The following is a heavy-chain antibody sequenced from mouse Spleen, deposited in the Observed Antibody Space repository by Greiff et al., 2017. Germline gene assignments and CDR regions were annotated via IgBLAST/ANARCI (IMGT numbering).Heavy chain of an antibody. D-gene: IGHD1-2*01. V-gene: IGHV1-82*01. CDR2: IYPGDGDT. CDR1: GYAFSSSW. J-gene: IGHJ4*01. Sequence: VKLMESGPELVKPGASVKISCKASGYAFSSSWMNWVKQRPGKGLEWIGRIYPGDGDTNYNGKFKGKATLTADKSSSTAYMQLSSLTSEDSAVYFCARSITTATPYYYAMDYWGQGTSVTVSS. CDR3: ARSITTATPYYYAMDY.